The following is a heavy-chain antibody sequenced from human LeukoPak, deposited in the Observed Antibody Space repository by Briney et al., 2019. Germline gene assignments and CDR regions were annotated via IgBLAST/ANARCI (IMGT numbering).Heavy chain of an antibody. V-gene: IGHV3-23*01. CDR2: ISGSGGST. CDR1: GFTFSSYA. D-gene: IGHD4-17*01. Sequence: GGSLRLSCAASGFTFSSYAMSWVRQAPGKGLEWVSAISGSGGSTYYADSVKGRFTISRDNSKNTLYLQMNSLRAEDTAVYYCAKVGNYGDYGWYYFEYWGQGTLVTVSS. J-gene: IGHJ4*02. CDR3: AKVGNYGDYGWYYFEY.